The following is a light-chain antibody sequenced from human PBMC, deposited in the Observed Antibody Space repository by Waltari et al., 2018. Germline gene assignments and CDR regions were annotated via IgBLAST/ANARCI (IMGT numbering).Light chain of an antibody. V-gene: IGLV3-25*03. CDR2: KDT. CDR1: LLPQQY. CDR3: QSQDHTAGYFVL. Sequence: SSELTQPPSVSVSPGQTARIPCSGDLLPQQYTYWYQQKPGQAPLLLIYKDTERPSGIPERFSGSSSGTIATLTISGVQAEDEADYYCQSQDHTAGYFVLFGGGTKLTVL. J-gene: IGLJ2*01.